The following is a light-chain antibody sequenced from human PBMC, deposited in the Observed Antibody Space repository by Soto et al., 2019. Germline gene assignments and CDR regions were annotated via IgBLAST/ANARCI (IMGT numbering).Light chain of an antibody. CDR2: KAS. J-gene: IGKJ1*01. Sequence: DIQMTQSPSTLSASVGDRVTITCRASQSINSWLAWYQQKPGKAPSLVIYKASILESGVPSRFSGSGSGTEFTLTISSLQPDDFATYYCQQYHSYSWTFGQGTNV. V-gene: IGKV1-5*03. CDR3: QQYHSYSWT. CDR1: QSINSW.